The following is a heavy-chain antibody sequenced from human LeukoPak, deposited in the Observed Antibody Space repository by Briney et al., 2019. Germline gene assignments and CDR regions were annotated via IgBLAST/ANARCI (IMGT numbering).Heavy chain of an antibody. D-gene: IGHD3-10*01. CDR2: ISSRSSTI. CDR1: GFFFNDYS. CDR3: ARGWDTLVRGVNRRSADYYGMDV. J-gene: IGHJ6*02. V-gene: IGHV3-48*04. Sequence: GGSLRLSCVGSGFFFNDYSMSWVRQAAGKGPEWVSYISSRSSTIYYADSVKGRFTISRDNAKSSLYLQVDSLRAEDTAVYYCARGWDTLVRGVNRRSADYYGMDVWGQGTTVTVSS.